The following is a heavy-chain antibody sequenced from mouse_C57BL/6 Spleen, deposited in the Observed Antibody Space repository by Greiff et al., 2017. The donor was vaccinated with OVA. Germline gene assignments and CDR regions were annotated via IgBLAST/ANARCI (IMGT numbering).Heavy chain of an antibody. CDR1: GYAFSSSW. Sequence: VKLMESGPELVKPGASVKISCKASGYAFSSSWMNWVKQRPGKGLEWIGRIYPGDGDTNYNGKFKGKATLTADKSSSTAYMQLSSLTSEDSAVYFCARRGGFTGFDYWGQGTTLTVSS. V-gene: IGHV1-82*01. D-gene: IGHD4-1*01. CDR3: ARRGGFTGFDY. J-gene: IGHJ2*01. CDR2: IYPGDGDT.